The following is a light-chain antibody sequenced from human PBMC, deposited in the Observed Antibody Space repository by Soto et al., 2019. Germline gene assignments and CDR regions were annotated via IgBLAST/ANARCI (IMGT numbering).Light chain of an antibody. Sequence: EIVLTQSPATLSLSPGERATISCRASQSVSSYLAWYQQKPGQAPRLLIYDASNRATGIPARFSGSGSGTDVTLTISSRVPEDFAVYYCHQRSNWPPITFGGGTKVEIK. CDR3: HQRSNWPPIT. CDR1: QSVSSY. CDR2: DAS. V-gene: IGKV3-11*01. J-gene: IGKJ4*01.